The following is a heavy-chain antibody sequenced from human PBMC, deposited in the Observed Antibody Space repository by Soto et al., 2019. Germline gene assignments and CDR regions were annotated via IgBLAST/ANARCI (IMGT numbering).Heavy chain of an antibody. CDR2: IYYSGNT. V-gene: IGHV4-59*08. CDR3: ARHVIEAAPLGY. J-gene: IGHJ4*02. Sequence: QVQLQESGPGLVKPSETLSLTCTVSGGSIGTYYWSWIRQPPGKGLEWIGSIYYSGNTNYNPSLKGPVTISVDTSKNQFSLKLSSVTAADTAVYYCARHVIEAAPLGYWGQGTLVTVSS. D-gene: IGHD6-13*01. CDR1: GGSIGTYY.